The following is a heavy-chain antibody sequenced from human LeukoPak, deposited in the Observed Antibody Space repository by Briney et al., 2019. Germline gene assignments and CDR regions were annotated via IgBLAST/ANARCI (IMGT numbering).Heavy chain of an antibody. Sequence: GGSLRLSCAASAFSMNDFWMHWVRQGPGKGLEWVSRINKDATITTYADSVKGRFTVSRDNVKNMVYLDMNGLRGDDTAVYYCARSGIGRGFDIWGQGATVTLSS. CDR1: AFSMNDFW. CDR2: INKDATIT. CDR3: ARSGIGRGFDI. D-gene: IGHD2/OR15-2a*01. J-gene: IGHJ3*02. V-gene: IGHV3-74*03.